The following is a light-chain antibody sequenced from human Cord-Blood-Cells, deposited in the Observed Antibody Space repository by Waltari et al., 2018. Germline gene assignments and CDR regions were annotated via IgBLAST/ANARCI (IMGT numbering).Light chain of an antibody. CDR2: GAS. Sequence: ELVLTQSPGTLSLSPGERATLSCRASQSVSSSYLAWYQQKPGQAPRLLIYGASSRATGIPDRFSGSGSGTDFTLTISRLEPEEFAVYYCQQYGSSPTFGQGTKVEIK. V-gene: IGKV3-20*01. CDR1: QSVSSSY. CDR3: QQYGSSPT. J-gene: IGKJ1*01.